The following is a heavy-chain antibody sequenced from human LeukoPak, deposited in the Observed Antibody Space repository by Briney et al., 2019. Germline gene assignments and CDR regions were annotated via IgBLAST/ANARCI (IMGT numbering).Heavy chain of an antibody. CDR1: SGSFRTYY. V-gene: IGHV4-59*01. Sequence: MPSETLSLTCTVSSGSFRTYYWSWIRQPPGKGLEWIGYIFYNEGTGYNPSLKSRVTISVDTSNNQLSLKVNSVTAADTAMYYCVKSNSRYQPWTLDIWGRGTMVTVSS. CDR2: IFYNEGT. CDR3: VKSNSRYQPWTLDI. D-gene: IGHD2-2*01. J-gene: IGHJ3*02.